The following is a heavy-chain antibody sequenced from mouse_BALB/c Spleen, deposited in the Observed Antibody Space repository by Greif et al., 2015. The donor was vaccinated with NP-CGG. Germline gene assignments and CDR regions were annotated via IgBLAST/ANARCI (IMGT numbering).Heavy chain of an antibody. J-gene: IGHJ2*01. CDR1: GYTFTDYA. D-gene: IGHD2-4*01. V-gene: IGHV1S137*01. CDR2: ISTYYGDA. CDR3: ARRMITTGGFDY. Sequence: QVQLQQSGAELVRPGVSVKISCKGSGYTFTDYAMHWVKQSHAKSLEWIGVISTYYGDASYNQKFKGKATMTVDKSSSTAYMELARLTSEDSAIYYCARRMITTGGFDYWGQGTTLTVSS.